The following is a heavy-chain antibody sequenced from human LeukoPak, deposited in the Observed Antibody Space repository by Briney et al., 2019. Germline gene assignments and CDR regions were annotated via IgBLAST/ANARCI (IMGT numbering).Heavy chain of an antibody. J-gene: IGHJ4*02. CDR2: ISGSGVNT. CDR3: AKEIVPPSGYYFDY. CDR1: GFTFSNSA. V-gene: IGHV3-23*01. Sequence: GSLILSCAASGFTFSNSAMSWVRQAPGKRLEWVSSISGSGVNTYYADSVKGRFTIFRDNSKNTLYLQMNSLRVEDTAVYYCAKEIVPPSGYYFDYWGQGTLVTVSS. D-gene: IGHD6-6*01.